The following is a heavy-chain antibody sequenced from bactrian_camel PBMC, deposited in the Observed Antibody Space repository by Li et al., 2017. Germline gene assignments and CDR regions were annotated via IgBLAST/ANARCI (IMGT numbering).Heavy chain of an antibody. J-gene: IGHJ4*01. CDR2: INTGGGTT. Sequence: QLVESGGGSVQARGSLRLSCVTSGITFSNYDMNWVRQAPGKGLEWVSTINTGGGTTYYSDSLKGRFTCSRDNAKNTVYLQMDSLKPEDTAVYFCVRDGGAWHFNDWGQGTQVTV. V-gene: IGHV3S40*01. CDR3: VRDGGAWHFND. CDR1: GITFSNYD. D-gene: IGHD7*01.